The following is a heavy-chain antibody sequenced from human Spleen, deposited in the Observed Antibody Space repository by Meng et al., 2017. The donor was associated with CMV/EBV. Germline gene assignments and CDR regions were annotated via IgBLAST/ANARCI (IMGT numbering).Heavy chain of an antibody. D-gene: IGHD2-2*01. J-gene: IGHJ3*02. CDR2: IRYDEKTK. V-gene: IGHV3-30*02. CDR3: AKGDDVVAAARGTTCHI. CDR1: AFNFRTYG. Sequence: GGSLRLSCAAAAFNFRTYGMHWVRQPPGKGLEWVAFIRYDEKTKYYVDSVKGRFTISRDNSKNTLYLQMNSLRADDTAVYYCAKGDDVVAAARGTTCHIWGQGTMVTVSS.